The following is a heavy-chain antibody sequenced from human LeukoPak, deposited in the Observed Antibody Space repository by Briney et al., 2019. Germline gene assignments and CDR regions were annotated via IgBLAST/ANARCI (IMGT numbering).Heavy chain of an antibody. Sequence: GGSLRLSCAASGFTFSSYWMQWVREAPGKGLVWVSRINTDGSSTTYADSVKGRFTISRDNAKNTLYLQMNSLRAEDTAVYYCARDLNTARFDYWGQGTLVTVSS. V-gene: IGHV3-74*01. CDR1: GFTFSSYW. CDR3: ARDLNTARFDY. J-gene: IGHJ4*02. D-gene: IGHD5-18*01. CDR2: INTDGSST.